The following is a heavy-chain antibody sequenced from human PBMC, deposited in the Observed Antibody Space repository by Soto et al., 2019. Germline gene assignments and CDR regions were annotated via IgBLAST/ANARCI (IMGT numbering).Heavy chain of an antibody. D-gene: IGHD3-10*01. CDR3: ARGGRFGELPNWFDP. Sequence: SVKVSCKXSGGTFSSYAISWVRQAPGQGLEWMGGIIPIFGTANYAQKFQGRVTITADESTSTAYMELSSLRSEDTAVYYCARGGRFGELPNWFDPWGQGTLVTVSS. J-gene: IGHJ5*02. CDR1: GGTFSSYA. V-gene: IGHV1-69*13. CDR2: IIPIFGTA.